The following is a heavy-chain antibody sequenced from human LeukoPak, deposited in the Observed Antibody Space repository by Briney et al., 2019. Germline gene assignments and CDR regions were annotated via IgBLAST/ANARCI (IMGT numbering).Heavy chain of an antibody. CDR2: MKTDGSET. Sequence: GGSLRLSCAASGFTFSSYWMSWVRQAPGKGLEWVGHMKTDGSETYYLDSLRGRFSISRDNSKNTLYLQMDSLRAEDTAVYYCAREYSSGWYNLGNYYYCMDVWGQGTTVTVSS. CDR1: GFTFSSYW. D-gene: IGHD6-19*01. J-gene: IGHJ6*02. V-gene: IGHV3-7*01. CDR3: AREYSSGWYNLGNYYYCMDV.